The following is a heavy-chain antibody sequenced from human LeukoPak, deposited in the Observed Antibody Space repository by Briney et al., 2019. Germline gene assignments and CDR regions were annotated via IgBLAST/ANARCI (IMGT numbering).Heavy chain of an antibody. CDR1: GYTFTSYY. J-gene: IGHJ4*02. CDR2: INPSAGST. D-gene: IGHD3-16*01. Sequence: ASVKVSCKAPGYTFTSYYMHWVRQAPGQGLEWMGIINPSAGSTSYAQKFQGRVTMTRDTSTSTVYMELSSLRSEDTAVYYCARASLGDLFYSDFWGQGTLVTVSS. V-gene: IGHV1-46*01. CDR3: ARASLGDLFYSDF.